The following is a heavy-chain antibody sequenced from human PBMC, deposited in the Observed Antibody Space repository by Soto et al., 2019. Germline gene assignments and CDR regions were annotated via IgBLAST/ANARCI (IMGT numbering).Heavy chain of an antibody. CDR2: ISSDGDIT. D-gene: IGHD3-9*01. J-gene: IGHJ5*02. CDR1: GFTFSEYS. Sequence: GGSLRLSCSAAGFTFSEYSMHWVRQAPGTGLQYVSTISSDGDITYYADSVKGRFTITRDNSKNTLYLQMNSLRPEDTAVYYCVKVSTFYDILAGYYSTNFFDPWGQGTLVTVSS. V-gene: IGHV3-64D*06. CDR3: VKVSTFYDILAGYYSTNFFDP.